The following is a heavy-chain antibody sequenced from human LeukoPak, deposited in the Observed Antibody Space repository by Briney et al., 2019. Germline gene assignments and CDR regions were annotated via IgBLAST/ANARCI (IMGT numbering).Heavy chain of an antibody. CDR1: GLTFSSYS. Sequence: GGSLRLSCAASGLTFSSYSMNWVRQAPGKGLEWVSYISSSSSTIYYADSVKGRFTISRDNAKNSLYLQMNSLRAEDTAVYYCARDGSTYCGGDCYSGDFDYRGQGTLVTVSS. CDR2: ISSSSSTI. V-gene: IGHV3-48*01. CDR3: ARDGSTYCGGDCYSGDFDY. D-gene: IGHD2-21*01. J-gene: IGHJ4*02.